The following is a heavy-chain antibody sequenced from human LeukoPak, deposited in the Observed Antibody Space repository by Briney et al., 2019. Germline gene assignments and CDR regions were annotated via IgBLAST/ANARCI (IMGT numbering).Heavy chain of an antibody. CDR2: INSSSGGA. CDR3: ADEFGLKWLAD. CDR1: GYTFTGYY. J-gene: IGHJ4*02. V-gene: IGHV1-2*02. Sequence: ASVKVSCKASGYTFTGYYVHWVRQAPGQGLEWMGWINSSSGGANYAQKFQGRVTMTRDTSISTAYMELSRLRSDDTAVYYCADEFGLKWLADWGQGTLVTVSS. D-gene: IGHD6-19*01.